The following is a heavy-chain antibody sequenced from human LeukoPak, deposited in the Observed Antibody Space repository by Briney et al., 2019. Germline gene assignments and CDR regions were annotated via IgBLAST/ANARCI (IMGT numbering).Heavy chain of an antibody. Sequence: PSETLSLTCIVSGDSIISDTYYWSWIRQPPGKGLEWIGYIYYSGSTNYNPSLKSRVTISVDTSKNQFSLKLSSVTAADTAVYYCARGIVGAAPYYYYYMDVWGKGTTVTISS. V-gene: IGHV4-61*01. CDR3: ARGIVGAAPYYYYYMDV. CDR2: IYYSGST. J-gene: IGHJ6*03. D-gene: IGHD1-26*01. CDR1: GDSIISDTYY.